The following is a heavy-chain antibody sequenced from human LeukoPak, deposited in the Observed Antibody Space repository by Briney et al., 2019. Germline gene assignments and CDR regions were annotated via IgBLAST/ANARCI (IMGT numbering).Heavy chain of an antibody. D-gene: IGHD2-2*01. V-gene: IGHV3-20*04. J-gene: IGHJ5*02. CDR1: GFTFDDYG. Sequence: GSLRLSCAASGFTFDDYGMSWVRQAPGKGLEWVSGINWNGGSTGYADSVKGRFTISRDNAKNSLYLQMNSLRAEDTALYYCASWGAYCSSTSCPNWFDPWGQGTLVTVSS. CDR2: INWNGGST. CDR3: ASWGAYCSSTSCPNWFDP.